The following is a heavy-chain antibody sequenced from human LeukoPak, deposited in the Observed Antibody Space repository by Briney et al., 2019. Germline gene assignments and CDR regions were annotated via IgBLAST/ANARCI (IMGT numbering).Heavy chain of an antibody. CDR1: GGSISSYY. J-gene: IGHJ6*03. CDR3: ARGGSGYRYGYYYYYMDV. V-gene: IGHV4-59*01. D-gene: IGHD3-22*01. CDR2: IYYSGST. Sequence: SETLSLTCTVSGGSISSYYWSWIRQPPGKGLEWIGYIYYSGSTNYNPSLKSRVTISVDTSKNQFSLKLSSVTAADTAVYYCARGGSGYRYGYYYYYMDVWGKGTTVTISS.